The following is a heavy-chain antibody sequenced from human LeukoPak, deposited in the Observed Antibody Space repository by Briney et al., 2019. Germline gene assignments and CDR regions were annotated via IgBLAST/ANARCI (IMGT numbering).Heavy chain of an antibody. V-gene: IGHV4-59*12. CDR2: IYCSGST. CDR1: GGYISSYY. D-gene: IGHD2-15*01. J-gene: IGHJ5*02. CDR3: AREPDNAAFDP. Sequence: SETLSLTCSVSGGYISSYYWSWIRQPPGKGLEWIGYIYCSGSTNYNSSLKSRVTISIDKSKNQFSLKLSSVTAADTAVYYCAREPDNAAFDPWGQGTLVTVSS.